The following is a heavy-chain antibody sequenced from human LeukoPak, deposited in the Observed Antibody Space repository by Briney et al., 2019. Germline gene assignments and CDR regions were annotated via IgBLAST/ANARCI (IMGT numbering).Heavy chain of an antibody. Sequence: SATLSLTCSVSGDSIDSYYWSWIRQPPGKGLDWIGSSHVSGNTRYSPSLRGRAAVSVDTSKNEVSLKLASVTAAASAVYFCARHGRHLWDGDSHDYAFELWGQGTLVTVSS. D-gene: IGHD1-26*01. CDR3: ARHGRHLWDGDSHDYAFEL. CDR1: GDSIDSYY. CDR2: SHVSGNT. V-gene: IGHV4-59*08. J-gene: IGHJ3*01.